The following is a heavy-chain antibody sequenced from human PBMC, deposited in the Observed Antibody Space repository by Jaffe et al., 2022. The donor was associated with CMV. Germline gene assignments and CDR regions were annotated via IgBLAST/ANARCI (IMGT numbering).Heavy chain of an antibody. J-gene: IGHJ4*02. CDR1: GGSISSSSYY. D-gene: IGHD3-22*01. CDR2: IYYSGST. V-gene: IGHV4-39*01. CDR3: ARLDGGTMIVVAMGTFDY. Sequence: QLQLQESGPGLVKPSETLSLTCTVSGGSISSSSYYWGWIRQPPGKGLEWIGSIYYSGSTYYNPSLKSRVTISVDTSKNQFSLKLSSVTAADTAVYYCARLDGGTMIVVAMGTFDYWGQGTLVTVSS.